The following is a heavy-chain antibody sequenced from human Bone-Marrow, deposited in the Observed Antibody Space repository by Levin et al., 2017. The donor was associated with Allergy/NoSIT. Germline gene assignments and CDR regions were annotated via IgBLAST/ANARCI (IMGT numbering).Heavy chain of an antibody. D-gene: IGHD3/OR15-3a*01. Sequence: GASVKVSCKASGATFSSQSINWVRQAPGQGLEWMGRIIPILGTANYAQKFQGRVTITADKSTSIAFMELNSLRSEDTAIYYCARETERVMTFAGARTVAYSYYMDVWGEGTKVTVSS. V-gene: IGHV1-69*08. J-gene: IGHJ6*03. CDR3: ARETERVMTFAGARTVAYSYYMDV. CDR2: IIPILGTA. CDR1: GATFSSQS.